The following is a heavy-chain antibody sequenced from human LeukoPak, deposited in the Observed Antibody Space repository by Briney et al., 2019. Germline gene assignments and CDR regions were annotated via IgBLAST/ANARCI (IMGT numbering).Heavy chain of an antibody. V-gene: IGHV4-39*01. CDR2: IYYSGST. J-gene: IGHJ3*02. Sequence: SETLSLTCTVSGGSISSRSSYWGWIRQPPGKGLEWIGNIYYSGSTYYNPSLKSRLTISVDTSKNQFSLKLSSVTAADTAVYYCARLYCSGGNCYGAFDIWGQGTMVTVSS. CDR3: ARLYCSGGNCYGAFDI. D-gene: IGHD2-15*01. CDR1: GGSISSRSSY.